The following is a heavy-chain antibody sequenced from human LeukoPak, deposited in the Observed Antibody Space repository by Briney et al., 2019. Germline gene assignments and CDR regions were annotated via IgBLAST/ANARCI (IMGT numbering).Heavy chain of an antibody. CDR3: ARMAVAEAGSFDY. D-gene: IGHD6-13*01. CDR1: VGTFSSYA. CDR2: IIPILGIA. V-gene: IGHV1-69*04. J-gene: IGHJ4*02. Sequence: SVKVSCKASVGTFSSYAISAVRPAPGQGLEWMGRIIPILGIANYAQKFQGRVTITADKSTSTAYMELSGLGSEDTAVYCCARMAVAEAGSFDYWGQGTLVTVSS.